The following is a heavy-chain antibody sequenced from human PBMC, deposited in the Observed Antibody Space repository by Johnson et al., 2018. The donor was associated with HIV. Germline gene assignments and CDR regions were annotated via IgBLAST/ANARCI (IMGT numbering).Heavy chain of an antibody. D-gene: IGHD2-15*01. Sequence: VQLVESGGGLVQPGGSLRLSCAASGFTVSSNYMSWVRQAPGKGLEWVSVIYSGGSKYYADSVKGRFTISRDNSKNTLYLQMNSLRAEDTAVYYCARSVGYCSGGSCSPDAFDIWGQGTMVTVSS. V-gene: IGHV3-66*02. J-gene: IGHJ3*02. CDR3: ARSVGYCSGGSCSPDAFDI. CDR1: GFTVSSNY. CDR2: IYSGGSK.